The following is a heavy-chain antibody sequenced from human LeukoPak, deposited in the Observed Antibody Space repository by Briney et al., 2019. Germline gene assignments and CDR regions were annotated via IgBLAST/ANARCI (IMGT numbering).Heavy chain of an antibody. CDR3: ARDPDTAMGGAAFDI. J-gene: IGHJ3*02. Sequence: ASVKVSCKASGGTFSGYAISWVRQAPGQGLEWMGGIIPIFGTANYAQKFQGRVTITADESTSTAYMELSSLRSEDTAVYYCARDPDTAMGGAAFDIWGQGTMVTVSS. D-gene: IGHD5-18*01. CDR1: GGTFSGYA. CDR2: IIPIFGTA. V-gene: IGHV1-69*01.